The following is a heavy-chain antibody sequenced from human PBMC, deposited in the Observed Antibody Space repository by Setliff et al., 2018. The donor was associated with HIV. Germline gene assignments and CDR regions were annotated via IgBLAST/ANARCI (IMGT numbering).Heavy chain of an antibody. CDR2: ISAYNGNV. CDR1: VYTFTSFG. V-gene: IGHV1-18*01. Sequence: GASVKVSCKASVYTFTSFGVSGLRRAPGQGLEWMGWISAYNGNVKFGRRFQGRVIMTNETPTMTAYMELKSLRSDDTAMYYCARGISPPDALDLWGQGTMVTVSS. CDR3: ARGISPPDALDL. J-gene: IGHJ3*01.